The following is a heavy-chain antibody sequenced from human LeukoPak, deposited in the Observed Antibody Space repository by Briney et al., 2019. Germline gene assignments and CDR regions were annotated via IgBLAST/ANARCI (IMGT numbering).Heavy chain of an antibody. J-gene: IGHJ4*02. Sequence: GGSLRLSCAASGFTFSSYGMHWVRQAPGKGLEWVAVISYDGSNKYYADSVKGRFTISRDNSKNTLYLEMNSLRAEDTAVYYCAKPEWLQTYYYFDYWGQGTLVTVSS. D-gene: IGHD3-3*01. CDR1: GFTFSSYG. CDR2: ISYDGSNK. V-gene: IGHV3-30*18. CDR3: AKPEWLQTYYYFDY.